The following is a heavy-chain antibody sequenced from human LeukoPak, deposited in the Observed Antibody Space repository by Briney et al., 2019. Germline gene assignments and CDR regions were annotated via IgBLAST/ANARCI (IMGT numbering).Heavy chain of an antibody. CDR3: ARTVVGATTDDAFDI. CDR2: IIPIFGTA. CDR1: GGTFCSYA. J-gene: IGHJ3*02. Sequence: ASVKVSCKASGGTFCSYAISWVRQAPGQGLEWVGRIIPIFGTANYAQKFQGRVTITTDESTSTAYMELSSLRSEDTAVYYCARTVVGATTDDAFDIWGQGTMVTVSS. D-gene: IGHD1-26*01. V-gene: IGHV1-69*05.